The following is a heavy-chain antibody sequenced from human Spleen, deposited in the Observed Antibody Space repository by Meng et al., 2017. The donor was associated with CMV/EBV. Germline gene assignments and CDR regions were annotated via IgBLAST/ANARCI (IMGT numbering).Heavy chain of an antibody. CDR1: GGSITSHY. J-gene: IGHJ6*02. D-gene: IGHD3-3*01. CDR2: IYHSGST. CDR3: ARGSGTILSPMDV. V-gene: IGHV4-59*11. Sequence: SETLSLTCTVSGGSITSHYWSWIRQPPGKGLEWIGYIYHSGSTNYNPSLKSRVAISVDRSKNQFSLKLSSVTAADTAVYYCARGSGTILSPMDVWGQGTTVTVSS.